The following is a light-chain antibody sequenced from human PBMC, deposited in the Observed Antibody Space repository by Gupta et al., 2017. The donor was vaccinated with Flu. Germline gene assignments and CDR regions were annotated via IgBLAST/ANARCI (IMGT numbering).Light chain of an antibody. CDR3: CSYAGSFNWV. CDR2: DVS. Sequence: QSALTQPRSVSESPGQSVTISCTGTSSDVGGYNYVSWYQHHPGKAPKFMIYDVSKRPAGVPDRFSGSMSGNTASLTISGLQAEDEANYYCCSYAGSFNWVFGGGTKLTVL. V-gene: IGLV2-11*01. CDR1: SSDVGGYNY. J-gene: IGLJ3*02.